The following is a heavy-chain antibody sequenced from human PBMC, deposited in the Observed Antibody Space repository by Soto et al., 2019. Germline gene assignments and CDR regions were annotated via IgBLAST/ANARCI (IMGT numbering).Heavy chain of an antibody. V-gene: IGHV3-74*01. CDR2: INSAGSDT. CDR1: GFTFSSYW. D-gene: IGHD2-15*01. CDR3: ARVAYGRVCYIAK. J-gene: IGHJ4*02. Sequence: GGSLRLSCAASGFTFSSYWMHWVRQAPGKGLVWVSRINSAGSDTTYADSVKGRFTISRDNGKNTLYLQMNSLRVEDTAVYYCARVAYGRVCYIAKWGPGTEVTVSS.